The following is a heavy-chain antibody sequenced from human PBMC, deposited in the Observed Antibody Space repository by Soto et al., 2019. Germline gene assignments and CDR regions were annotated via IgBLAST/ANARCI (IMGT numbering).Heavy chain of an antibody. CDR1: GFTFSSYG. CDR2: IWYDGSNK. V-gene: IGHV3-33*01. Sequence: QVQLVESGGGVVQPGRSLRLSCAASGFTFSSYGMHWVRQAPGKGLEWVAVIWYDGSNKYYADSVKGRFTISRDNSKNTLYLQMNSLRAEDTAVYYCASLVPAAFSTTGMDVWGQGTTVTVSS. J-gene: IGHJ6*02. D-gene: IGHD2-2*01. CDR3: ASLVPAAFSTTGMDV.